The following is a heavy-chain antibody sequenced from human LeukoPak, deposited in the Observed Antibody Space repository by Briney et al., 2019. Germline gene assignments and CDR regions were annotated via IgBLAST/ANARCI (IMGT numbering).Heavy chain of an antibody. V-gene: IGHV4-31*03. CDR3: ARRYCSSTSCFLIE. CDR2: IYYSGST. J-gene: IGHJ4*02. CDR1: GGSISGGGYY. Sequence: SETLSLTCTVSGGSISGGGYYWSWIRQHPGKGLEWIGYIYYSGSTYYNPSLKSRVTISVDTSKNQFSLKLSSVTAADTAVYYCARRYCSSTSCFLIEWGQGTLVTVS. D-gene: IGHD2-2*01.